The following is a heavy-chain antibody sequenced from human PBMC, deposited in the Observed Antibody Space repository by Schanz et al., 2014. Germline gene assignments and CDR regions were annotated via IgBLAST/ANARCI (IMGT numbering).Heavy chain of an antibody. Sequence: QVQLVQSGAEVKKPGSSVKVSCKATGDTFDNFGISWVRQAPGQGPEWIGRFMPFLGITNLAQKFQDRVTMTADKATSTAYMELSGLRSEDKAMYYCARGAYGGYTSTPLRYWGQGTLVTVSS. J-gene: IGHJ4*02. CDR3: ARGAYGGYTSTPLRY. CDR2: FMPFLGIT. D-gene: IGHD5-12*01. V-gene: IGHV1-69*04. CDR1: GDTFDNFG.